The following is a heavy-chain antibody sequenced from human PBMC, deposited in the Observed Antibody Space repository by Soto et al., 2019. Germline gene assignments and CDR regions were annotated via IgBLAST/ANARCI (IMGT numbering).Heavy chain of an antibody. CDR3: ARVEYSGYDSSDFDY. CDR1: GYTFTSYG. V-gene: IGHV1-18*01. D-gene: IGHD5-12*01. J-gene: IGHJ4*02. Sequence: GASVKVSCKASGYTFTSYGISWVRQAPGQGLEWMGWISAYNGNTNYAQKLQGRVTMTTDTSTSTAYMELRSLGSDDTAVYYCARVEYSGYDSSDFDYWGQGTLVTVSS. CDR2: ISAYNGNT.